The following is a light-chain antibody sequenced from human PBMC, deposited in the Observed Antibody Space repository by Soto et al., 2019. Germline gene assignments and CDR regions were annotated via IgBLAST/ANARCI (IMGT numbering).Light chain of an antibody. J-gene: IGLJ2*01. Sequence: HSALTQPASVSGSPGQSITISCTGTSSDVGGYNYVSWYQQHPGKAPKLMIYDVSNRPSGVSNRFSGSKSGNTASLTISGLQAEDDADYYCSSYTSSSTLVFGLGTKLTVL. V-gene: IGLV2-14*01. CDR1: SSDVGGYNY. CDR3: SSYTSSSTLV. CDR2: DVS.